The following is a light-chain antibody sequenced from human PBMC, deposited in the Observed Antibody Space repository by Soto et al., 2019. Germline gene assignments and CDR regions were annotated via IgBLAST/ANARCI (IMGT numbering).Light chain of an antibody. V-gene: IGKV3-20*01. J-gene: IGKJ5*01. CDR2: GAS. CDR1: QSVSSTY. CDR3: QQYHYWWA. Sequence: IVLTQSPGTLSLSPGERATLSCRASQSVSSTYLIWYQQKPGQAPRLLIYGASSRATGVPDRFSGGGSGTDFTLTISRLEPEDFAVYYCQQYHYWWAFGQGTRLEIK.